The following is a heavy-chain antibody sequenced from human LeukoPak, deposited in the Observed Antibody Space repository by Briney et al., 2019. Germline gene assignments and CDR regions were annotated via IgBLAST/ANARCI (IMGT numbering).Heavy chain of an antibody. CDR1: GFSFTMYS. D-gene: IGHD6-19*01. J-gene: IGHJ4*02. V-gene: IGHV3-30*18. CDR2: ISTDGNNE. Sequence: GRPLRLSCAASGFSFTMYSIHWVRQSPGKGLEWVAVISTDGNNEYYAKSVKGRFTISRDNSRNTVYLQMTSLRTEDTAVYYCAKDQIGWAPGYVSGPLDQWGQGTLVTVSS. CDR3: AKDQIGWAPGYVSGPLDQ.